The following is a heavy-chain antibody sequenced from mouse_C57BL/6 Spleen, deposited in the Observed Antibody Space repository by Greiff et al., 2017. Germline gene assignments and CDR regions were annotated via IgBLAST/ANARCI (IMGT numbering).Heavy chain of an antibody. CDR3: ARSGAFIPYAMDY. D-gene: IGHD1-1*01. Sequence: VQLQQSGPVLVKPGASVKMSCKASGYTFTDYYMNWVKQSHGKSLEWIGVINPYNGGTSYNQKFKGKATLTVDKSSSTAYMELNSLTSEDSAVYYCARSGAFIPYAMDYWGQGTSVTVSS. V-gene: IGHV1-19*01. CDR2: INPYNGGT. J-gene: IGHJ4*01. CDR1: GYTFTDYY.